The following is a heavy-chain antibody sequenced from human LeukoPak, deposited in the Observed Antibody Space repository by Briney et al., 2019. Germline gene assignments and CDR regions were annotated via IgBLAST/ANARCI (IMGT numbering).Heavy chain of an antibody. D-gene: IGHD4-11*01. CDR3: ATDRSKSGLPFSNWFDP. Sequence: GASVTVSCTASGGTFSSYAISWVRQAPGQGLEWMGGIIPIFGTANYAKKFQGRVTITTDESTSTAYMELSSLRAEDTAVYYCATDRSKSGLPFSNWFDPWGQGTLVIVSS. V-gene: IGHV1-69*05. CDR1: GGTFSSYA. J-gene: IGHJ5*02. CDR2: IIPIFGTA.